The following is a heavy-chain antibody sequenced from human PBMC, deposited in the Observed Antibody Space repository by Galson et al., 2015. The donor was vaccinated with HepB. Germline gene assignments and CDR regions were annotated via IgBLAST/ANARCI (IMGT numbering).Heavy chain of an antibody. J-gene: IGHJ4*02. D-gene: IGHD2-2*01. CDR2: ISAYNGNT. CDR1: GYTFTSYG. Sequence: SVKVSCKASGYTFTSYGISWVRQAPGQGLEWMGWISAYNGNTNYAQKLQGRVTMTTDTSTSTAYMGLRSLRSDDTAVYYCARLYQLLWGSYFDYWGQGTLVTVSS. CDR3: ARLYQLLWGSYFDY. V-gene: IGHV1-18*01.